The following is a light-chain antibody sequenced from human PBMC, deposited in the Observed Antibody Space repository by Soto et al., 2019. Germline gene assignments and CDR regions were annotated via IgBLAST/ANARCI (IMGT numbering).Light chain of an antibody. Sequence: QSVLTQPPSASGSPGQSVTISCTGTSSDVGGYQYVSWYQQYPGKAPKLMIYAVNKRPSGVPDRFSGSRSGNTASLTVSGLQAEDEADYYCSSCAGSNNYVFGTGTKVTVL. CDR1: SSDVGGYQY. CDR3: SSCAGSNNYV. CDR2: AVN. V-gene: IGLV2-8*01. J-gene: IGLJ1*01.